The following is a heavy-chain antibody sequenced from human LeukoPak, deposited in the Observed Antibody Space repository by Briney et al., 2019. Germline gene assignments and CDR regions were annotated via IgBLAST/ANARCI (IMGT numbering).Heavy chain of an antibody. Sequence: PGGSLRLSCVASGIPFSRYTMSWVRQAPGKGLEWASAISGSTSDTWYTDSVKGRFTISRDDSRHTLYLQMTSLRAEDTAIYYCANTFTRFLEADYWGQGTLVTVSS. CDR1: GIPFSRYT. V-gene: IGHV3-23*01. D-gene: IGHD3-3*01. CDR2: ISGSTSDT. CDR3: ANTFTRFLEADY. J-gene: IGHJ4*02.